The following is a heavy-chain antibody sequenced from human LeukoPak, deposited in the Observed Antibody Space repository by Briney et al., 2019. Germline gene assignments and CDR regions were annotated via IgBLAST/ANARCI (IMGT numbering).Heavy chain of an antibody. V-gene: IGHV4-59*08. Sequence: SETLSLTCTVSGGSLSRDYWSWIRQSPGKGLEWIGCIYYNGRTNYSPYFASRVTISVDTSKNQFSLKLSSVTAADTAVYYCARHFLSSIAARPGFDYWGQRTLVTVSS. CDR1: GGSLSRDY. CDR3: ARHFLSSIAARPGFDY. J-gene: IGHJ4*02. CDR2: IYYNGRT. D-gene: IGHD6-6*01.